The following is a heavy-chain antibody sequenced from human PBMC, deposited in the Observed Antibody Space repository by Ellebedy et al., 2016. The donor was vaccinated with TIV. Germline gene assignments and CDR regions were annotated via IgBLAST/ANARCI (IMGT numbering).Heavy chain of an antibody. D-gene: IGHD1-1*01. CDR1: GVSFSVYY. J-gene: IGHJ3*02. Sequence: MPSETLSLTCTVSGVSFSVYYWSWIRQPPGKGLEWIGYIFHNGSTNYNPSLKSPVTILGDTSKNQFSLKLRSVTAADTAVYYCARDYGTGDAFDIWGQGTMVTVSS. V-gene: IGHV4-59*08. CDR3: ARDYGTGDAFDI. CDR2: IFHNGST.